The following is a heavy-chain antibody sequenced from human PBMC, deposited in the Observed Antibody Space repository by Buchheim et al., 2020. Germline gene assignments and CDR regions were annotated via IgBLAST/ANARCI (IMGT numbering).Heavy chain of an antibody. CDR3: AKDLRRRYSGSCYDCCDY. CDR2: ISSAGSHK. CDR1: GFTFSSYG. D-gene: IGHD1-26*01. Sequence: QVKLVESGGGVVQPGRSLRLSCAASGFTFSSYGMHWVRQAPGKGLEWVAVISSAGSHKYYADSVKGRFTISRDNSKNTLYLQMNSLRAEDTAVYYCAKDLRRRYSGSCYDCCDYWGQGTL. V-gene: IGHV3-30*18. J-gene: IGHJ4*02.